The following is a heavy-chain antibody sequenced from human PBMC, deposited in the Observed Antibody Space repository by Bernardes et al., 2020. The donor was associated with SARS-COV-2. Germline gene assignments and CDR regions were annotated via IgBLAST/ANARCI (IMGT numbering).Heavy chain of an antibody. D-gene: IGHD4-17*01. CDR3: ARKSYGDTYGY. Sequence: SETLSLTCTVSGGSISSYYWSWIRQPPGKGLEWIWYIYYSGSTNYNPSLKSRVTISVDTSKNQFSLKLSSVTAADTAVYYCARKSYGDTYGYWGQGTLVTVSS. CDR1: GGSISSYY. J-gene: IGHJ4*02. CDR2: IYYSGST. V-gene: IGHV4-59*01.